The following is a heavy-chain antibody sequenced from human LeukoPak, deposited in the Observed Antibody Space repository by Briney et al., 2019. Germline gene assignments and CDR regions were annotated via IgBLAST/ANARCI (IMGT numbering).Heavy chain of an antibody. V-gene: IGHV1-46*01. CDR3: ARDQIASSGWYAEYFQH. CDR2: INPSGGST. D-gene: IGHD6-19*01. Sequence: ASVKVSCKASGYTFTSYYMHWVRQAPGQGLEWMGIINPSGGSTSYAQKFQGTVTMTRDTSTSTVYMELSSLRSEDTAVYYCARDQIASSGWYAEYFQHWGQGTLVTVSS. J-gene: IGHJ1*01. CDR1: GYTFTSYY.